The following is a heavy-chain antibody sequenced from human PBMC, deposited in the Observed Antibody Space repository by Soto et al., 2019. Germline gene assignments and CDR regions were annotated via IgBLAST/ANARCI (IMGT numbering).Heavy chain of an antibody. CDR1: GFTFSSYA. Sequence: EVQLLESGGGLVQPGGSLRLSCAASGFTFSSYAMSWVRQAPGKGLEWVSAISGSGGSTYYADSVKGRFTISRDNSKNTLYLQMNSLRAEDTAIYYCAKGGNASPYYFDYWGQGTLVTVSS. V-gene: IGHV3-23*01. CDR3: AKGGNASPYYFDY. J-gene: IGHJ4*02. CDR2: ISGSGGST. D-gene: IGHD2-8*01.